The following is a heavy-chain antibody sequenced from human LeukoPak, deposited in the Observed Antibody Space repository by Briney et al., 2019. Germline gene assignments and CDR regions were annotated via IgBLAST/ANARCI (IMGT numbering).Heavy chain of an antibody. J-gene: IGHJ5*02. CDR2: IIPIFGIA. CDR1: EGTFNNYA. Sequence: SVKVSCKASEGTFNNYAISWVRQAPGQGLEWMGGIIPIFGIANYAQKFQGRVTITADESTSTAYMELSSLRSEDTAVYYCASRLMVAATWFDPWGQGTLVTVSS. CDR3: ASRLMVAATWFDP. D-gene: IGHD2-15*01. V-gene: IGHV1-69*01.